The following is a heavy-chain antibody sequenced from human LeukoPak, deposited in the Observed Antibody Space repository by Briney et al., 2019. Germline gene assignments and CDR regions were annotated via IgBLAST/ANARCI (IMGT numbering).Heavy chain of an antibody. D-gene: IGHD2-2*01. CDR1: GYTFTSYY. CDR2: INPNSGGT. J-gene: IGHJ4*02. CDR3: ARDREDIVVVPAAMHY. Sequence: ASVKVSCKASGYTFTSYYMHWVRQAPGQGLEWMGWINPNSGGTNYAQKFQGRVTMTRDTSISTAYMELSRLRSDDTAVYYCARDREDIVVVPAAMHYWGQGTLVTVSS. V-gene: IGHV1-2*02.